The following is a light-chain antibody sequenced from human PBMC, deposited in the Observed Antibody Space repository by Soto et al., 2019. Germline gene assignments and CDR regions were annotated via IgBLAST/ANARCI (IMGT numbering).Light chain of an antibody. CDR3: QSFDKYLSAVV. CDR1: SSNIEAGYD. V-gene: IGLV1-40*01. J-gene: IGLJ2*01. CDR2: DNT. Sequence: QSVLTQPPSVSGAPGQRVTISCTGSSSNIEAGYDVHWYQQFPGTAPKLLIYDNTNRPSGVSVRFSGSKSGTSASLAISGLQAEDEADYYCQSFDKYLSAVVFGGGTQLTVL.